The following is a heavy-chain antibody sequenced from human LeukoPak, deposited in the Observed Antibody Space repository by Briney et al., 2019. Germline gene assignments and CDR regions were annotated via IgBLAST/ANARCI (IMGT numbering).Heavy chain of an antibody. CDR1: GGSFSGYY. CDR2: INHSGST. Sequence: SETLSLTCAVYGGSFSGYYWSWIRQPPGKGLEWIGEINHSGSTNYNPSHKSRVTISVDTSKNQFSLKLSSVTAADTAVYYCARLGVPAAMSWSAGYFDYWGQGTLVTVSS. D-gene: IGHD2-2*01. V-gene: IGHV4-34*01. CDR3: ARLGVPAAMSWSAGYFDY. J-gene: IGHJ4*02.